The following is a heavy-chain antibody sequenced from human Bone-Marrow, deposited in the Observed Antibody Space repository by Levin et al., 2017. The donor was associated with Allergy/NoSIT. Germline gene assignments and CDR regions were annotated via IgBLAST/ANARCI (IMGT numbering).Heavy chain of an antibody. CDR3: TTAGTSSITMIVDP. D-gene: IGHD3-22*01. J-gene: IGHJ5*02. Sequence: PGGSLRLSCTASGFTFGDYAMSWFRQAPGKGLEWVGFIRSKAYGGTTEYAASVKGRFTISRDDSKSIAYLQMNSLKTEDTAVYYCTTAGTSSITMIVDPWGQGTLVTVSS. CDR2: IRSKAYGGTT. CDR1: GFTFGDYA. V-gene: IGHV3-49*03.